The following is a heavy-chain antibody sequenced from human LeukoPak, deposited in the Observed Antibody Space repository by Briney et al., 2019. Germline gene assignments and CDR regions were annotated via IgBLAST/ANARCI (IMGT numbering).Heavy chain of an antibody. CDR3: AREMIREDFDY. V-gene: IGHV7-4-1*02. Sequence: GASVKVSCKASGYTFTSYAMNRVRQAPGQGLEWMGWINTNTGNPTYAQGFTGRFVFSLDTSVNTAYLQISSLKAEDTAVYYCAREMIREDFDYWGQGTLVTVSS. CDR1: GYTFTSYA. D-gene: IGHD3-10*01. CDR2: INTNTGNP. J-gene: IGHJ4*02.